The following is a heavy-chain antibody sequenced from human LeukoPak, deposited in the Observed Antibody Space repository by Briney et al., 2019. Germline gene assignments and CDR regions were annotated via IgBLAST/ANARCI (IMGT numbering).Heavy chain of an antibody. CDR2: IYYSGST. D-gene: IGHD2-15*01. Sequence: PSEILSLTCTVSGGSISSYYWSWIRQPPGKGLEWIGYIYYSGSTNYNPSLKSRVTISVDTSKNQFSLKLSSVTAADTAVYYCARARDPAVAANLDYWGQGTLVTVSS. CDR1: GGSISSYY. J-gene: IGHJ4*02. CDR3: ARARDPAVAANLDY. V-gene: IGHV4-59*01.